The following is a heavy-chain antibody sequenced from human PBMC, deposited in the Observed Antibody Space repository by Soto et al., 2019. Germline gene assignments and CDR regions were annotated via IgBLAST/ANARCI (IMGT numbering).Heavy chain of an antibody. CDR2: MNPNSGNT. Sequence: GASVKVSCKASGYTFTSYDINWVRQATGQGLEWMGWMNPNSGNTGYAQKFQGRVTITADKSTSTAYMELSSLRSEDTAVYYCARDPPLPTPNWFDPWGQGTLDTVSS. CDR3: ARDPPLPTPNWFDP. V-gene: IGHV1-8*01. CDR1: GYTFTSYD. J-gene: IGHJ5*02.